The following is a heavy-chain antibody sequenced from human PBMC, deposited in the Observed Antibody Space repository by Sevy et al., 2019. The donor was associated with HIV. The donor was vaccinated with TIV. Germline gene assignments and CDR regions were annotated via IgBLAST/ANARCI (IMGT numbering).Heavy chain of an antibody. CDR2: ISTYSGET. CDR3: ARDSDGSGHYYADYFDY. D-gene: IGHD3-22*01. Sequence: ASVKVSCKASGYTFTTYPIGWVRQAPGQGLEWMGWISTYSGETKDAQKFQGRATMTTDTSTSPAYLELRCLRSDDTAVYSGARDSDGSGHYYADYFDYWGQGTLVTVSS. V-gene: IGHV1-18*01. CDR1: GYTFTTYP. J-gene: IGHJ4*02.